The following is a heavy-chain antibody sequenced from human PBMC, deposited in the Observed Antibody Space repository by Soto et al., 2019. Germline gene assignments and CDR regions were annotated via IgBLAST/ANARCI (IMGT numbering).Heavy chain of an antibody. CDR3: ARSPGYSYGSNYFDY. Sequence: QLQLQESVPGLVKPWETLSLTCTVSCGSISSSSYYWGWIRQPPGNGLEWIGSIYYSGSTYSNPSLKSRVTISVDTSKDQFSLRLSSVTAADTAVYYCARSPGYSYGSNYFDYWGQGTMVTVSS. CDR1: CGSISSSSYY. V-gene: IGHV4-39*01. D-gene: IGHD5-18*01. J-gene: IGHJ4*02. CDR2: IYYSGST.